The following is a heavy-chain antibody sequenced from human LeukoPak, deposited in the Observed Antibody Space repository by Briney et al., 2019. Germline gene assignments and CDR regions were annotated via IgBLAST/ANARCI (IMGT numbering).Heavy chain of an antibody. CDR1: GFTFSSYS. J-gene: IGHJ4*02. CDR3: ASARFYYDSSVYYPDY. V-gene: IGHV3-21*01. Sequence: GGSLRLSCAASGFTFSSYSMKWVRQAPGKGLEWVSFISSSGTYIQYGDSVKGRFTVSRDNAKNSLYLQMNSLRAEDTALYYCASARFYYDSSVYYPDYWGQGTLVTVSS. D-gene: IGHD3-22*01. CDR2: ISSSGTYI.